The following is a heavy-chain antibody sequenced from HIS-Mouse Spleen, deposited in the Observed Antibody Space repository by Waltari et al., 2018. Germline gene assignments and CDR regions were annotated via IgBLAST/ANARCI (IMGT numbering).Heavy chain of an antibody. Sequence: QVQLVQSGAEVKKPGASVQVSCTASGSTFTSYDINWVRTATGQGLEGMGWMNPNSGNTGDAQKFQGRVTMTRNTSISTAYMGLSSLRSEDTAVYYCARGHDYSNYFDYWGQGTLVTVSS. CDR3: ARGHDYSNYFDY. V-gene: IGHV1-8*01. CDR1: GSTFTSYD. J-gene: IGHJ4*02. CDR2: MNPNSGNT. D-gene: IGHD4-4*01.